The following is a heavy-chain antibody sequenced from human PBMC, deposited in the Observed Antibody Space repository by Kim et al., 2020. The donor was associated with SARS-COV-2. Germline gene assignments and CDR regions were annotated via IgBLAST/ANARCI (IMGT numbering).Heavy chain of an antibody. Sequence: GGSLRLSCVASGFTFSSYGMHWVRQAPGKGLEWVSRVNSEGSSKCYADSVKGRFTISRDNARNTLYLQMNRLRPEDTAVYYCARLFTWYYWDKFDYWGQRTLVTVSS. CDR3: ARLFTWYYWDKFDY. D-gene: IGHD2-8*01. V-gene: IGHV3-74*01. CDR2: VNSEGSSK. J-gene: IGHJ4*02. CDR1: GFTFSSYG.